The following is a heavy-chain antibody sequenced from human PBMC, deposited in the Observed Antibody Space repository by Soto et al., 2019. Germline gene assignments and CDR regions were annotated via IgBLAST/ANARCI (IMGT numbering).Heavy chain of an antibody. V-gene: IGHV3-74*01. D-gene: IGHD5-18*01. CDR2: INPDGSAT. J-gene: IGHJ4*02. CDR1: GFTFSSYW. Sequence: RRLSCAASGFTFSSYWIHWVRQAPWKGLVWVSRINPDGSATNYADSVKGRFTISRDNAKNTLYLQMNSLRAEDTAVFYCGRGGSDSPMAPGYWGQGTLVTVSS. CDR3: GRGGSDSPMAPGY.